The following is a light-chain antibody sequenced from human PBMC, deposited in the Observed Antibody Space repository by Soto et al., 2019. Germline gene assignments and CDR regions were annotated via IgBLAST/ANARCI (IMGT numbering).Light chain of an antibody. CDR3: SSHGGSHNFHV. V-gene: IGLV2-8*01. Sequence: QSALTQPPSASGSPGQSVTISCIGTSSDVGAYNYVSWYQQHPGKVPKLMIYEVSKRPSGVPDRFSASKSGNTASLTVSGLQAEDEADYYCSSHGGSHNFHVFRTGNKPT. CDR1: SSDVGAYNY. J-gene: IGLJ1*01. CDR2: EVS.